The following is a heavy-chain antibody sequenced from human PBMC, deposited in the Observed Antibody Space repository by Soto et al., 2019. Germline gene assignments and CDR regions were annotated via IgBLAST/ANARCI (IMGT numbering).Heavy chain of an antibody. D-gene: IGHD4-17*01. V-gene: IGHV4-30-2*01. CDR3: ARGEAVTTWFDY. J-gene: IGHJ4*02. CDR2: IYHSGST. CDR1: GGSISSGGYS. Sequence: TLSLTCAVSGGSISSGGYSWSWIRQPPGKGLEWIGYIYHSGSTYYNPSLKSRVTISVDRSKNQFSLKLSSVTAADTAVYSCARGEAVTTWFDYWGQGTLVTVSS.